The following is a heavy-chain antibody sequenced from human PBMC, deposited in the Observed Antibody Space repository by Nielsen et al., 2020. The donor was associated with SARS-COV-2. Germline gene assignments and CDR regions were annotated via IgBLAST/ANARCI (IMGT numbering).Heavy chain of an antibody. Sequence: LKISCAASGFTFSSLWMSWVRQVPGKGLEWVADINPDGSEKFYVDSVKGRFTISRDNAKNSMSLQMNSLRVEDTAVYYCARDWSSGSGSSYYYYGMDVWGQGTTVTVSS. V-gene: IGHV3-7*01. CDR3: ARDWSSGSGSSYYYYGMDV. CDR1: GFTFSSLW. D-gene: IGHD3-10*01. CDR2: INPDGSEK. J-gene: IGHJ6*02.